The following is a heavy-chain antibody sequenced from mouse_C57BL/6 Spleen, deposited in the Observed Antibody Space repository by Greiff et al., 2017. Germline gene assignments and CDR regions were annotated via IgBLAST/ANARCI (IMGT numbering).Heavy chain of an antibody. CDR3: ARYRQLNYYAMDY. Sequence: EVQLVESGGGLVQPGGSLSLSCAASGFTFTDYYMSWVRQPPGKALEWLGFIRNKANGYTTEYSASVKGRFTISRDNSQSILYLQMNALRAEDSATYYCARYRQLNYYAMDYWGQGTSVTVSS. CDR1: GFTFTDYY. V-gene: IGHV7-3*01. J-gene: IGHJ4*01. CDR2: IRNKANGYTT. D-gene: IGHD3-2*01.